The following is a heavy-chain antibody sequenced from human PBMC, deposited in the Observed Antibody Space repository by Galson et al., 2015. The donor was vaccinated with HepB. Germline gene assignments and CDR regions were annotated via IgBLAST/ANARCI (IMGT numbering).Heavy chain of an antibody. D-gene: IGHD3-22*01. Sequence: SVKVSCKVSGYTLTELSMHWVRQAPGKGLEWMGGFDPEDGETIYAQKFQGRVTMTEDTSTDTAYMELSSLKASDTAMYYCARVMARSSGYYHLDAFDIWGQGTMVTVSS. J-gene: IGHJ3*02. CDR3: ARVMARSSGYYHLDAFDI. CDR1: GYTLTELS. CDR2: FDPEDGET. V-gene: IGHV1-24*01.